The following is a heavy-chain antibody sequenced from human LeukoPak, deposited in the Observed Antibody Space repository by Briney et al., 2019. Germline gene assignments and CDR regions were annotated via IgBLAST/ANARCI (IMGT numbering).Heavy chain of an antibody. D-gene: IGHD1-7*01. J-gene: IGHJ3*02. V-gene: IGHV3-30*04. CDR2: ISNDGRNK. CDR1: GFTFSSYS. CDR3: AREDGNFHDAFDI. Sequence: PGRSLRLYCAASGFTFSSYSMHWVRQAPGKGLEWVALISNDGRNKYYADSVKGRFTISRDNSKNTLYLQMDSLRTEDTAVHYCAREDGNFHDAFDIWGQGTMVTVSS.